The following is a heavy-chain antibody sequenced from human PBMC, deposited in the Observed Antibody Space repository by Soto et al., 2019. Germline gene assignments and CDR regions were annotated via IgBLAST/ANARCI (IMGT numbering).Heavy chain of an antibody. V-gene: IGHV3-53*04. Sequence: EVQLVESGGGLVQPGGSLRLSCAASGFTVSSNYMSWVRQAPGMGLEWVSVIYSGGSTYYADSVKGRFTISRHNSKNTLYLHMNSLRAEDTAVYYCARGMGSIAAAGLDAFDNWGQGTMVTVSS. J-gene: IGHJ3*02. CDR3: ARGMGSIAAAGLDAFDN. CDR2: IYSGGST. CDR1: GFTVSSNY. D-gene: IGHD6-13*01.